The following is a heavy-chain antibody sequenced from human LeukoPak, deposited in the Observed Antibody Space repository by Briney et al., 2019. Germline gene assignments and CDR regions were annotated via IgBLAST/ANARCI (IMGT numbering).Heavy chain of an antibody. V-gene: IGHV1-3*01. J-gene: IGHJ4*02. CDR3: ATVPGYCSSTSCYTRSFDY. D-gene: IGHD2-2*02. Sequence: ASVKVSCKASGYRFTGYNIDWVRQAPGQRPEWMGRINAENGDTKYSQKFQGRVTMTEDTSTDTAYMELSSLRSEDTAVYYCATVPGYCSSTSCYTRSFDYWGQGTLVTVSS. CDR1: GYRFTGYN. CDR2: INAENGDT.